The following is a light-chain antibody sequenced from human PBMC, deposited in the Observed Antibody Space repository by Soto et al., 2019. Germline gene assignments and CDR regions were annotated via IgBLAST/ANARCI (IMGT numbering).Light chain of an antibody. CDR2: DDS. CDR3: HVWDSSSEHV. CDR1: NIGSKS. V-gene: IGLV3-21*02. Sequence: SYELTQPPSVSVAPGQTARITCGGNNIGSKSVHWYQQKPGQAPVLVVDDDSDRPSGIPGRFSGSNSGNTATLTISRVEAGDEADYFCHVWDSSSEHVFGTGPRSPS. J-gene: IGLJ1*01.